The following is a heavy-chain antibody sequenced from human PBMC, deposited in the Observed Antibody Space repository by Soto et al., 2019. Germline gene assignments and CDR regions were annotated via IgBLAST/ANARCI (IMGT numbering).Heavy chain of an antibody. CDR3: AIFGLPATAIDDY. Sequence: HPGGSLRLSCAASGFSFSGYGMHWVRQAPGKGLEWVAVISSDGSNKYYADSVKGRFTISRDNSKNTLYLQMNSLRADDTAVYYCAIFGLPATAIDDYWGQGTLVTVSS. J-gene: IGHJ4*02. CDR2: ISSDGSNK. CDR1: GFSFSGYG. D-gene: IGHD2-2*02. V-gene: IGHV3-30*03.